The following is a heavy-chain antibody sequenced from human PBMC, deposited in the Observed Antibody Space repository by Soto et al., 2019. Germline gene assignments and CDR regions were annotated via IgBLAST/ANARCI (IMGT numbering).Heavy chain of an antibody. CDR3: ARVVISSSGTQSGWYCP. V-gene: IGHV4-31*03. D-gene: IGHD6-13*01. CDR1: GGSISSGGYY. J-gene: IGHJ5*02. Sequence: SETLSLTCTVSGGSISSGGYYWSWIRQHPGKGLEWIGYIYYSGSTYYNPSLKSRVTISVDTSKNQFSLKLSSVTAADTAVYYCARVVISSSGTQSGWYCPCGQRTPVPVSA. CDR2: IYYSGST.